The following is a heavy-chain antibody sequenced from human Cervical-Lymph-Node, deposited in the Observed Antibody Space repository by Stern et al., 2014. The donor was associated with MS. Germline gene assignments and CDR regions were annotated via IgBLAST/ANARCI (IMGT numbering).Heavy chain of an antibody. CDR3: ARGELKEGLVRGMDV. CDR1: GGTFSSYA. V-gene: IGHV1-69*01. CDR2: GIPIFGTA. D-gene: IGHD1-26*01. Sequence: QVQLVQSGAEVKKPGSSVKVSCKASGGTFSSYAISWGRQAPGQGLEGMGGGIPIFGTANYEPKVQGRVKITEEEAPGTHYMELSSLRSEDPSVYYFARGELKEGLVRGMDVWGQGTTVTVSS. J-gene: IGHJ6*02.